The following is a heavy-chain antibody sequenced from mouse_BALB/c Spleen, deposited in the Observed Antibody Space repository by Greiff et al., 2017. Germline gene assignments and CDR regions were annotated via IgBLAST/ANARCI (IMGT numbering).Heavy chain of an antibody. CDR1: GYSFTSYY. J-gene: IGHJ2*01. V-gene: IGHV1S19*01. D-gene: IGHD1-1*01. CDR2: IFPGSGNT. CDR3: ARATTVVGRDFDY. Sequence: VQLQQSGAELVKPGASVKLSCTASGYSFTSYYIHWVKQRPGQGLEWIGWIFPGSGNTKYNEKFKGKATLTADTSSSTAYMQLSSLTSEDSAVYFCARATTVVGRDFDYWGQGTTLTVSS.